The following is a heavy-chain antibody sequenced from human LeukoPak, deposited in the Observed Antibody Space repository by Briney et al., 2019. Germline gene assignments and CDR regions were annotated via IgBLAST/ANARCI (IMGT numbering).Heavy chain of an antibody. CDR2: IDGSGGNT. J-gene: IGHJ4*02. Sequence: GGSLRLSCAASGFTFSRYAMSWVRQAPGRGLECVSPIDGSGGNTYYADSVKGRFTISRDNSKTTLYLQMNSLRAEDTAVYYCARVAQNAYGSGVVDYWGQGTLVTVSS. CDR3: ARVAQNAYGSGVVDY. V-gene: IGHV3-23*01. D-gene: IGHD3-10*01. CDR1: GFTFSRYA.